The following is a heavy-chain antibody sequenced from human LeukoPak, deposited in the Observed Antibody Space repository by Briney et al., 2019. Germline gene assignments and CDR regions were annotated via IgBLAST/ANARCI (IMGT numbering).Heavy chain of an antibody. V-gene: IGHV3-11*01. Sequence: GGSLRPSCAASGFTLSDYYMSWIRQAPGKGLEWVSYISSRSNTIYYADSVKGRFTISRDNAKNSLYLHMNSLRSEDTAVYYCARWGRTYNILTGYSYWGQGTLVTVSS. CDR1: GFTLSDYY. CDR3: ARWGRTYNILTGYSY. CDR2: ISSRSNTI. D-gene: IGHD3-9*01. J-gene: IGHJ4*02.